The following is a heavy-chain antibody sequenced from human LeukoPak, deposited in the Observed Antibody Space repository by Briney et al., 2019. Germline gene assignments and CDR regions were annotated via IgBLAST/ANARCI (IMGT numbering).Heavy chain of an antibody. V-gene: IGHV4-38-2*01. Sequence: KPSETLSLTCAVSGYSISSGYYWGWIRQPPGKGLEWIGSIYHSGSTYYNPSLKSRVTISVDTSKNQFSLKLSSVTAAVTAVYYCARTQLWFGFDYWGQGTLVTVSS. CDR2: IYHSGST. J-gene: IGHJ4*02. CDR3: ARTQLWFGFDY. D-gene: IGHD3-10*01. CDR1: GYSISSGYY.